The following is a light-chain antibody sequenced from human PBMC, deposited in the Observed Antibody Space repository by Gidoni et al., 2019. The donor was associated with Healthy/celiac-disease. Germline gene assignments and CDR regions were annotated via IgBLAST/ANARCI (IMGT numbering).Light chain of an antibody. Sequence: DIVMTQSPLSLPVTPGEPASISCRSSQSLLHSNGYNYWDWYLQKPGQSPQLLIYLGSNRASGVPDRFSGSGSGTDFTLKISRVEAEDVGVYYCMQALQTPWTFGQGTKVEIK. J-gene: IGKJ1*01. CDR2: LGS. CDR1: QSLLHSNGYNY. CDR3: MQALQTPWT. V-gene: IGKV2-28*01.